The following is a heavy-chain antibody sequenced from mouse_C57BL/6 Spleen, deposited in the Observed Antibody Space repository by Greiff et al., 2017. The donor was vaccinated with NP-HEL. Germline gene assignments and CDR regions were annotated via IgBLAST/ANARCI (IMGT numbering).Heavy chain of an antibody. D-gene: IGHD4-1*01. Sequence: QVQLQQPGAELVKPGASVKLSCKASGYTFTSYWMHWVKQRPGQGLEWIGMIHPNSGSTNYNEKFKSKATLTVDKSSSTAYMQLSSLTSEDSAVYYCAREGVLGYIDYWGQGTTLTVSS. CDR1: GYTFTSYW. V-gene: IGHV1-64*01. CDR2: IHPNSGST. CDR3: AREGVLGYIDY. J-gene: IGHJ2*01.